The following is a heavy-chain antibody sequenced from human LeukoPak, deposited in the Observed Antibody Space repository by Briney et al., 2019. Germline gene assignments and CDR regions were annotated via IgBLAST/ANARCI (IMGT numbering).Heavy chain of an antibody. CDR2: ISSGGIT. V-gene: IGHV3-53*01. CDR1: GFSVSTNF. D-gene: IGHD5-12*01. J-gene: IGHJ3*01. CDR3: ARESSITYAAFDF. Sequence: GGSLRLSCAVSGFSVSTNFMTWVRQAPGKGLEWVSLISSGGITYHAASAKGRFTISRDDSKNTLSLQMDSLRGEDTAVYYCARESSITYAAFDFWGQGTMVTVSS.